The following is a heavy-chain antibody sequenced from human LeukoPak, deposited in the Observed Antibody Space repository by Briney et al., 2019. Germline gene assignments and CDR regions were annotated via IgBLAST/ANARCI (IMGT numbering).Heavy chain of an antibody. V-gene: IGHV3-7*01. CDR2: IKQDGSEK. CDR3: ARDLVVVAASLYYFDY. J-gene: IGHJ4*02. Sequence: GGSLRLSCAASGFTFSSYWMSWVRQAPGKGLEWVANIKQDGSEKYYVDSVKGRFTISRDNAKNSLYLQMNSLRDEDTAVYYCARDLVVVAASLYYFDYWGQGTLVTVSS. CDR1: GFTFSSYW. D-gene: IGHD2-15*01.